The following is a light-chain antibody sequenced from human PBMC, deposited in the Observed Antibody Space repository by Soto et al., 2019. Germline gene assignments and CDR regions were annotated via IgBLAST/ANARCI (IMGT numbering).Light chain of an antibody. Sequence: DIQLTHSPSSVSASVGDRVTITCRASQGLSSWLAWYQYKPGKAPNLLIFAASSLKTGVPSRFSGSGAGTDFTLTISSLQPADFATYYCQQGKSFPFTFGGGTKLELK. J-gene: IGKJ4*01. CDR1: QGLSSW. CDR2: AAS. CDR3: QQGKSFPFT. V-gene: IGKV1-12*01.